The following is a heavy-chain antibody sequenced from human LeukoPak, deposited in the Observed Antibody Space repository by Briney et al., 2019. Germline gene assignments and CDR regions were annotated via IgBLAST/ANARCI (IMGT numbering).Heavy chain of an antibody. CDR3: AREVSGSPNNWFDP. V-gene: IGHV4-30-4*07. CDR2: IFYSGST. CDR1: GGSMSSGSSC. D-gene: IGHD3-10*01. Sequence: PSETLSLTCAVSGGSMSSGSSCWSWIRQPPGKGLEWIGHIFYSGSTYYNPSLKSRLTMSVDRSKNQLSLNLSSVTAADTAVYYCAREVSGSPNNWFDPWGQGTLVTVSS. J-gene: IGHJ5*02.